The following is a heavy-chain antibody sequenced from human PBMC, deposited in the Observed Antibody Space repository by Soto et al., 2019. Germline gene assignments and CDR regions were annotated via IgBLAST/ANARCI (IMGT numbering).Heavy chain of an antibody. CDR2: IRGSGGPT. CDR3: VKDFRVGYDWTHD. J-gene: IGHJ4*02. Sequence: DVQLLESGGDLVQTGGSLRRSCAASGFIFSNYAMSWVRQAPGKGLEWVSLIRGSGGPTNYADSVKGRFTVSRDNSKNILLLQMNSLRAEDTAVYYCVKDFRVGYDWTHDWGQGTLVTVSS. V-gene: IGHV3-23*01. D-gene: IGHD5-12*01. CDR1: GFIFSNYA.